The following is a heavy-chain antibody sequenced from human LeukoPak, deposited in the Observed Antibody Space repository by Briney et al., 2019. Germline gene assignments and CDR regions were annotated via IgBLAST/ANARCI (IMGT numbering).Heavy chain of an antibody. V-gene: IGHV3-9*01. CDR2: ISWNSGSI. CDR1: GFTFDDYA. Sequence: GRSLRLSCAASGFTFDDYAMHWVRQAPGKGLEWVSGISWNSGSIGYADSVKGRFTISRDNAKNSLYLQMNSLRAEDTALYYCAKDPGSGSPGFWGQGTLVTVSS. J-gene: IGHJ4*02. CDR3: AKDPGSGSPGF. D-gene: IGHD3-10*01.